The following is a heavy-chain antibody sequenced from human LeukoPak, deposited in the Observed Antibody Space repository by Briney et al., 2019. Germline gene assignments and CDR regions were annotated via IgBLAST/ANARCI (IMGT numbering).Heavy chain of an antibody. V-gene: IGHV4-34*01. CDR2: INHSGST. J-gene: IGHJ6*02. CDR3: ARGYGSGSSYYYYGMDV. CDR1: GGSFSGYY. Sequence: SETLSLTCAVYGGSFSGYYWGWIRQPPGKGLEWIGEINHSGSTNYNPSLKSRATISVDTSKNQFSLKLSSVTAADTAVYYCARGYGSGSSYYYYGMDVWGQGTTVTVSS. D-gene: IGHD3-10*01.